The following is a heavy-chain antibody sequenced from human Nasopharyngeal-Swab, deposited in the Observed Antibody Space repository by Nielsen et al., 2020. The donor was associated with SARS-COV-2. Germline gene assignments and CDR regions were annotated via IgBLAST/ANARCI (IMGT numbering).Heavy chain of an antibody. CDR2: ISGSGGRT. CDR1: GFTFSSYA. CDR3: AKKGQWFGESWTFDY. V-gene: IGHV3-23*01. Sequence: GESLKISCAASGFTFSSYAMSWLRQAPGEGLEWVSTISGSGGRTYYADSVKGRFTISRDNSKNTLYLQMNSLRAEDTAVYYCAKKGQWFGESWTFDYWGQGTLVTVSS. J-gene: IGHJ4*02. D-gene: IGHD3-10*01.